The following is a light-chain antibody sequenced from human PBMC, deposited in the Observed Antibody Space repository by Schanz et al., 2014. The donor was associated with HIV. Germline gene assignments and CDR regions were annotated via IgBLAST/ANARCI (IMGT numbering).Light chain of an antibody. CDR2: GAS. CDR1: QSLSASF. Sequence: ETVLTQSPGSLSLSPGERATLSCRASQSLSASFLAWYQQKPGQAPRLLMYGASNRATGIPDSFSGSGSGTDFTLTISRLEPEDFAVYYCQYFGNSGGTFGGGTKVEIK. V-gene: IGKV3-20*01. J-gene: IGKJ4*01. CDR3: QYFGNSGGT.